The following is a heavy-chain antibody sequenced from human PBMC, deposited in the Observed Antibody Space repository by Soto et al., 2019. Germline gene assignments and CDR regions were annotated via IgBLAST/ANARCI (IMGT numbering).Heavy chain of an antibody. CDR2: INHSGST. J-gene: IGHJ4*02. V-gene: IGHV4-34*01. CDR1: GGSFSGYY. D-gene: IGHD3-22*01. CDR3: AKGASYYYDSSGYYDF. Sequence: SETLSLTCAVYGGSFSGYYWSWIRQPPGKGLEWIGEINHSGSTNYNPSLKSRVTISVDTSKNQFSLKLSSVTAADTAVYYCAKGASYYYDSSGYYDFWGQGTLVTVSS.